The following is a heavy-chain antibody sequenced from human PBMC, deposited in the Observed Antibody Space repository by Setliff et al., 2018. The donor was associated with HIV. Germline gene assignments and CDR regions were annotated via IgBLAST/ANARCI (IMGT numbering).Heavy chain of an antibody. J-gene: IGHJ5*02. D-gene: IGHD3-10*01. CDR3: ARSLGGRFDP. CDR1: GGSISSYH. CDR2: IYSSGST. V-gene: IGHV4-4*07. Sequence: SETLSLTGTVSGGSISSYHWSWIRQPAGKGLEWIGRIYSSGSTYNNPSLKSRVTISLDTSKEQFSLNLRSVTAADTAVYYCARSLGGRFDPWGQGTLVTVSS.